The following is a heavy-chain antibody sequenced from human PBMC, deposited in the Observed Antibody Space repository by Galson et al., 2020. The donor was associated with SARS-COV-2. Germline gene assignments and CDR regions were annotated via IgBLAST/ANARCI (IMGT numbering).Heavy chain of an antibody. CDR1: GGSITTTSYF. V-gene: IGHV4-39*01. CDR2: IYYSGTT. J-gene: IGHJ2*01. D-gene: IGHD4-17*01. Sequence: SETLSLTCTVSGGSITTTSYFWGWIRQPPGKGREGIGTIYYSGTTYYNPSLRSRVTISVDTSTNQFSLKLNSFTAVDTAVYYGARRWVTVTTQHFVLWGRGTLVTVSS. CDR3: ARRWVTVTTQHFVL.